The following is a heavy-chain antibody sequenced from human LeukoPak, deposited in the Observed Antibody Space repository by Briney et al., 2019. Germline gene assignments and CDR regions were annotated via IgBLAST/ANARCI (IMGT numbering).Heavy chain of an antibody. CDR2: IKEDVSEK. CDR3: ARGVYGAAAGRYYYYYMDV. Sequence: GGSLRLSCAASGFTFSHYWMSWVRQAPGKGLEWVANIKEDVSEKNYVDSVKGRFTISRDNGKNSLYLQMNSLRAEDTAVYYCARGVYGAAAGRYYYYYMDVWGKGTTVTVSS. J-gene: IGHJ6*03. V-gene: IGHV3-7*01. D-gene: IGHD6-13*01. CDR1: GFTFSHYW.